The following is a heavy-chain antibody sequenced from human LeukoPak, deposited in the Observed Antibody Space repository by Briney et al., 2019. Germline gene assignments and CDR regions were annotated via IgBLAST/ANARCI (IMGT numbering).Heavy chain of an antibody. CDR3: ASFRGSSGRSDSSGYYSFGY. V-gene: IGHV4-34*01. Sequence: PSETLSLTCAVYGGSFSGYYWSWIRQPPGKGLEWIGEINHSGSTNYNPSLKSRVTISVDTSKNQFSLKLSSVTAADTAVYYCASFRGSSGRSDSSGYYSFGYWGQGTLVTVSS. D-gene: IGHD3-22*01. CDR1: GGSFSGYY. CDR2: INHSGST. J-gene: IGHJ4*02.